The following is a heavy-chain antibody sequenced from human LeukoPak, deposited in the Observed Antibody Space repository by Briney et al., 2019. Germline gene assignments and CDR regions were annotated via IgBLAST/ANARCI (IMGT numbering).Heavy chain of an antibody. CDR3: ARARNIVVGARKTYYYYGMDV. CDR1: GYTFTSYA. CDR2: INTNTGNP. D-gene: IGHD1-26*01. Sequence: GASVKVSCKASGYTFTSYAMNWVRQAPGQGLEWMGWINTNTGNPTYAQGFTGRFVFSLDTSVSTAYLQIGSLKAEDTAVYYCARARNIVVGARKTYYYYGMDVWGQGTTVTVSS. V-gene: IGHV7-4-1*01. J-gene: IGHJ6*02.